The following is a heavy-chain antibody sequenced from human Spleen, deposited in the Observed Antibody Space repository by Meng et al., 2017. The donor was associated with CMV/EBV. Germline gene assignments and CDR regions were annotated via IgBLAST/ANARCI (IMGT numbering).Heavy chain of an antibody. J-gene: IGHJ5*02. CDR2: ISSDAFLK. D-gene: IGHD2-15*01. CDR1: GFTFSNYA. V-gene: IGHV3-30*04. Sequence: GESLKISCAASGFTFSNYAMHWVRQAPGKGLQWLAIISSDAFLKYSAASVKGRFTISRDNSKNTLYLQMNSLRREDTALYYCAKDRSEVAWFDPWGQGTLVTVSS. CDR3: AKDRSEVAWFDP.